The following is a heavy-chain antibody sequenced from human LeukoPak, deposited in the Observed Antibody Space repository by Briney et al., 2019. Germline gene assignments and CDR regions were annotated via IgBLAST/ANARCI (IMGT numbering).Heavy chain of an antibody. J-gene: IGHJ4*02. D-gene: IGHD6-19*01. Sequence: GGSLRLSCAASGFTFSSYSMNWVRQAPGKGLEWVSSISSSSSYIYYADSVKGRFTISRDNAKNSLYLQMNSLRAEDTAVYYCARDGGSGWSDFDYWGQGTLVTVSS. CDR3: ARDGGSGWSDFDY. V-gene: IGHV3-21*01. CDR1: GFTFSSYS. CDR2: ISSSSSYI.